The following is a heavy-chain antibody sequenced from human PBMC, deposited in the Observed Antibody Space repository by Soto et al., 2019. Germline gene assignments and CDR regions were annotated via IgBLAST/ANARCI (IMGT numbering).Heavy chain of an antibody. CDR2: ISYDGSNK. Sequence: GGSLKLSCAASSFTFHSYPMHWVRQAPGQGLEWVAVISYDGSNKYYADSVKGRFTISRDNSKNTLYMQMNSLRTEDTAVYYCARDRHTYTYAPRPVDCWGQGT. D-gene: IGHD3-16*01. J-gene: IGHJ4*02. V-gene: IGHV3-30-3*01. CDR3: ARDRHTYTYAPRPVDC. CDR1: SFTFHSYP.